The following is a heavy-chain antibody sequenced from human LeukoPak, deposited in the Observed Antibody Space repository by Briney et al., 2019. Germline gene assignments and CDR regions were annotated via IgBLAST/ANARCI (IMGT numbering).Heavy chain of an antibody. D-gene: IGHD5-24*01. CDR3: AGGEMATSTHVSLDY. CDR2: IIPIFGTA. V-gene: IGHV1-69*05. Sequence: SVKVSCKASGGTFSSYAISWVRQAPGQGLEWMGGIIPIFGTANYAQKFQGRVTITTDESTSTAYMELSSLRSEDTAVYYCAGGEMATSTHVSLDYWGQGTLVTASS. J-gene: IGHJ4*02. CDR1: GGTFSSYA.